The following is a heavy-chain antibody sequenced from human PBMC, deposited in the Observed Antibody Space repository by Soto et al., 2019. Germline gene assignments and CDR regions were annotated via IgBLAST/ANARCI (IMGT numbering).Heavy chain of an antibody. CDR1: GYTFTSYA. J-gene: IGHJ4*02. D-gene: IGHD6-19*01. CDR3: ARSEYTSGWTGY. Sequence: QVQLVQSGAEEKKPGASVKVSCKASGYTFTSYAMHWVRQAPGQRLEGMGWINAGNDNTKYSQKFQGRVTITRDTSASTAYMELSSLRSEDTAVYYCARSEYTSGWTGYWGQGTLVTVSS. CDR2: INAGNDNT. V-gene: IGHV1-3*05.